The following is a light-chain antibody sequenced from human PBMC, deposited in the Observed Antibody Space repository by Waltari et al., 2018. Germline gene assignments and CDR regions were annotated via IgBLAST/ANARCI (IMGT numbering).Light chain of an antibody. CDR2: WAS. J-gene: IGKJ2*01. V-gene: IGKV4-1*01. CDR1: QNLLYSANSNNY. Sequence: DIVMTQSPDSLAVSLGERATIKCKSGQNLLYSANSNNYLAWYQQKPGQPPKLLIYWASSRETGVPDRFSGSGSGTDFTLTISSLQAEDVAVYYCQQHYSSPYTFGQGTKLEI. CDR3: QQHYSSPYT.